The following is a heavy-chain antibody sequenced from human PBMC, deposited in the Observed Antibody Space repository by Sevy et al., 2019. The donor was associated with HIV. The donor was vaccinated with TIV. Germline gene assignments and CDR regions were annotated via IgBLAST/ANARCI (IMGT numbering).Heavy chain of an antibody. J-gene: IGHJ4*02. D-gene: IGHD5-18*01. CDR1: GASITTYY. CDR2: IYYSGST. Sequence: SETLSLTCTVSGASITTYYWSWIRQPPGRRLERIGYIYYSGSTKYNPSLKSRVTMSLDTSKNQFSLRLTSVTAADTAVYYCARQGGYSYGTPFDYWGPGTPVTVSS. CDR3: ARQGGYSYGTPFDY. V-gene: IGHV4-59*08.